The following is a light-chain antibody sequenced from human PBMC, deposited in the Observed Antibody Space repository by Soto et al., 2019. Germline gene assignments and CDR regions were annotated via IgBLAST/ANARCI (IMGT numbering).Light chain of an antibody. CDR1: QDISNY. CDR3: QKYNNAPWT. V-gene: IGKV1-27*01. Sequence: DIQVTQSPSSLSAPVGDRVTITCRAGQDISNYLAWYQQKPGKVPKLLIYAASTLQSGVPSRFSGSGSGTDLTLTISSLQPEDVATYYCQKYNNAPWTFGQGTKVEIK. CDR2: AAS. J-gene: IGKJ1*01.